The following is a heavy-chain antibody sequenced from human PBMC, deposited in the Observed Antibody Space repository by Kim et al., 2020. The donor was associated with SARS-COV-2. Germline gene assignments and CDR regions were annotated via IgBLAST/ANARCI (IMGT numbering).Heavy chain of an antibody. CDR3: ATGTYRLFDY. D-gene: IGHD1-1*01. Sequence: SETLSLTCGVSGGPFNAYYWTWVRQPPGQGLEWVGEINHRGYTNYSPSLQSRVTISLDTSKNLLSLKVTSVTAADTGIYYCATGTYRLFDYWGQGSMVTVSS. V-gene: IGHV4-34*01. CDR1: GGPFNAYY. J-gene: IGHJ4*02. CDR2: INHRGYT.